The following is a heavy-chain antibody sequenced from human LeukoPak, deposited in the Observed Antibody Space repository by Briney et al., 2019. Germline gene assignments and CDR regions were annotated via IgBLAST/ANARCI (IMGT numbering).Heavy chain of an antibody. Sequence: PSETLSLTCAVYGGSFSGYYWSWIRQPPGKGLEWIGEINHSGSTNYNPSLKSRVTISVDTSKNQFSLKLSSVTAADTAVYYCARGTGYYGSGSYAYYMDVWGKGTTVTVS. V-gene: IGHV4-34*01. J-gene: IGHJ6*03. CDR2: INHSGST. CDR3: ARGTGYYGSGSYAYYMDV. D-gene: IGHD3-10*01. CDR1: GGSFSGYY.